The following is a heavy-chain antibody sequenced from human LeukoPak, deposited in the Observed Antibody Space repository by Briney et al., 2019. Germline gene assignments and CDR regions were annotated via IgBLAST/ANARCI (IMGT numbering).Heavy chain of an antibody. Sequence: GGSLRLFCAASGFLIIDYWMIWVRQAPGKGLEWAANIKQDGSEENYVDSVKGRFTISRDNAKNSVYLQMNSLRAEDTAVYFCTRGLPREDALDIWGQGTVVTVSS. CDR2: IKQDGSEE. CDR3: TRGLPREDALDI. J-gene: IGHJ3*02. V-gene: IGHV3-7*01. CDR1: GFLIIDYW. D-gene: IGHD2-15*01.